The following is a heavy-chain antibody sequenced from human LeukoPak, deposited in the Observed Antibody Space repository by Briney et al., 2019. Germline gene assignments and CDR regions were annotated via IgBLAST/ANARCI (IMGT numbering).Heavy chain of an antibody. J-gene: IGHJ4*02. CDR3: ARQNTITVAGGVDY. CDR2: IYYSGST. V-gene: IGHV4-39*01. CDR1: GGSISSSSYY. D-gene: IGHD6-19*01. Sequence: SETLSLTCTVSGGSISSSSYYWVWIRQPPGKGLEWFGSIYYSGSTHYNPSLKSRVTVSVDTSKNQFSLKVSSVTAADTALYYCARQNTITVAGGVDYWGQGTLVTVSS.